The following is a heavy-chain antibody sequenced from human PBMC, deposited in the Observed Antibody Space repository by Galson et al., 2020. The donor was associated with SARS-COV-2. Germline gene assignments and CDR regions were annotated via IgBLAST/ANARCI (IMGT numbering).Heavy chain of an antibody. V-gene: IGHV4-34*01. CDR1: GGSFSDYY. CDR2: ISHSGST. CDR3: ARGTADYYHGMDV. J-gene: IGHJ6*02. Sequence: ETSETLSLTCGVYGGSFSDYYWNWIRQSPEKGLEWIGEISHSGSTNYNPSPESRLTISVDTSKNHFPRNLKSVTAADTAVYYCARGTADYYHGMDVWGQGTTVTV.